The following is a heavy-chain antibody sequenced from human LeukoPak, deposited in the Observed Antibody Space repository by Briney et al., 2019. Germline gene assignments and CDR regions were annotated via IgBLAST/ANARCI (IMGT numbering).Heavy chain of an antibody. CDR1: GFTFSDYY. Sequence: GGSLRLSCAASGFTFSDYYMSWIRQAPGRGLEWVSYISSSSSFTKYADSVKGRFTISRDKAKNSLYLQMNSLRAEDTAIYYCARGSARGQYGGYYRKYNWFDPWGQGTLVTVSS. D-gene: IGHD5-12*01. CDR3: ARGSARGQYGGYYRKYNWFDP. J-gene: IGHJ5*02. V-gene: IGHV3-11*05. CDR2: ISSSSSFT.